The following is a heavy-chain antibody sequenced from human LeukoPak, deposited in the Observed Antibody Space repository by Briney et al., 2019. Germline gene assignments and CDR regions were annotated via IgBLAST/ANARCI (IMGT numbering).Heavy chain of an antibody. CDR1: GYSFTSYW. J-gene: IGHJ4*02. V-gene: IGHV5-51*01. CDR2: IYPGDADT. Sequence: KDGESPKISCKGSGYSFTSYWIGWVRQMPAKGLEWLAIIYPGDADTRYSPSFQGQVTITADKSISTAYLQWSSLKASDTAKYYCARHTKYSTSSRVFDYWGQGTLVTVSS. D-gene: IGHD6-6*01. CDR3: ARHTKYSTSSRVFDY.